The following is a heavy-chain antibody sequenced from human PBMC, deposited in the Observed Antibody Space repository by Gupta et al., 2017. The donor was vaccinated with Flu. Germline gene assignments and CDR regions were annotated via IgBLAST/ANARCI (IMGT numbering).Heavy chain of an antibody. V-gene: IGHV3-72*01. J-gene: IGHJ4*02. CDR2: IRNKLDGSAT. D-gene: IGHD6-13*01. CDR3: AREGAAPGPDFEC. Sequence: VGRIRNKLDGSATEYAASVKGRFTISRDDSKNSLYLQMDSLKTDDTAVYYCAREGAAPGPDFECWGQGTLVTVSS.